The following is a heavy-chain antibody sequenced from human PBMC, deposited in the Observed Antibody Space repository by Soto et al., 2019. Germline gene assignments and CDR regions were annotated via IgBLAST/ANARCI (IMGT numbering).Heavy chain of an antibody. CDR2: ISEGGTTI. V-gene: IGHV3-11*01. J-gene: IGHJ4*02. CDR3: AKAPDTAMVSFDY. CDR1: GFTFSDYY. Sequence: GGSLRLSCAGSGFTFSDYYMSWIHQAPGKGLEWVSHISEGGTTIYYSDSVKGRFTVSRDDAKNSLYLQMNSLRAEDTALYYCAKAPDTAMVSFDYWGQGTLVTVSS. D-gene: IGHD5-18*01.